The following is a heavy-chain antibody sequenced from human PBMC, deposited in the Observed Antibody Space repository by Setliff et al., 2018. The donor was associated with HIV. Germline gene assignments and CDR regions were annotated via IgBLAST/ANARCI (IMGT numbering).Heavy chain of an antibody. CDR3: ARGNYYDSSGYYSL. CDR2: MNPNSGNT. Sequence: GASVKVSCQASGYTFTSYDINWVRQATGEGLEWMGWMNPNSGNTGYAQKFQGRIIMTRKTSISTAYMELSSLRSEDTAVYYCARGNYYDSSGYYSLWGQGTLVTVSS. V-gene: IGHV1-8*01. D-gene: IGHD3-22*01. J-gene: IGHJ4*02. CDR1: GYTFTSYD.